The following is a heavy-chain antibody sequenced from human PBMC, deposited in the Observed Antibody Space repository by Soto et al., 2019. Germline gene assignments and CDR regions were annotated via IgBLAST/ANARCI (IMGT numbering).Heavy chain of an antibody. J-gene: IGHJ6*02. CDR1: GGSISSSNW. CDR2: IYHSGST. V-gene: IGHV4-4*02. Sequence: SETLSLTCAVSGGSISSSNWWSWVRQPPGKGLEWIGEIYHSGSTNYNPSLKSRVTISVDKSKNQFSLKLSSVTAADTAVYYWARLMGSTSSVYYYYGMDVWGQGTTVTVS. CDR3: ARLMGSTSSVYYYYGMDV. D-gene: IGHD2-2*01.